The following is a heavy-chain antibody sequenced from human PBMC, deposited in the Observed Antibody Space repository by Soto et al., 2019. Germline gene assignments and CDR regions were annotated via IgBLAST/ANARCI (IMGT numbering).Heavy chain of an antibody. CDR3: ARSICSGGSCYSDAFDI. CDR1: GFTFSSYA. Sequence: EVQLLESGGGLVQPGGSLRLSCAASGFTFSSYAMSWVRQAPGKGLEWVSAISGSGGSTYYADSVKGRFTISRDNSKNTLYLQMSSLRAEDTAVYYCARSICSGGSCYSDAFDIWGQGTMVTVSS. J-gene: IGHJ3*02. D-gene: IGHD2-15*01. CDR2: ISGSGGST. V-gene: IGHV3-23*01.